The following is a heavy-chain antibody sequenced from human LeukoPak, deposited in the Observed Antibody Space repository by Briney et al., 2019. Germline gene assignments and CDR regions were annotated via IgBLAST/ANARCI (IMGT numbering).Heavy chain of an antibody. CDR3: ASDYYYGSGRTQTPFRDGMDV. CDR1: GGTFSSYA. J-gene: IGHJ6*02. V-gene: IGHV1-69*04. D-gene: IGHD3-10*01. CDR2: IIPIFGIA. Sequence: GASVTVSCKASGGTFSSYAISWVRQAPGQGLEWMGRIIPIFGIANYAQKFQGRVTITADKSTSTAYMELSSLRSEDTAVYYCASDYYYGSGRTQTPFRDGMDVWGQGTTVTVSS.